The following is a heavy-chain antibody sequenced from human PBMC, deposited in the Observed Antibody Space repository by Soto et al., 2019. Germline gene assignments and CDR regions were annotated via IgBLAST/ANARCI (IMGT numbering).Heavy chain of an antibody. J-gene: IGHJ4*02. CDR1: SGSISSSSW. V-gene: IGHV4-4*02. CDR2: IYHSGTT. D-gene: IGHD3-3*01. CDR3: ARGATGFLDY. Sequence: SETLSLTCAVSSGSISSSSWWSWVRQPPGQGLEWIGEIYHSGTTNYNPSLKSRVTLSVDKSKNQFSLKLSSVTAADTAVYYCARGATGFLDYWGQGTLVTVSS.